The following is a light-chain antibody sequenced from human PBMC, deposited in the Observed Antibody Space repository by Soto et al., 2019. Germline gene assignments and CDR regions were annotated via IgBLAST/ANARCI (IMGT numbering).Light chain of an antibody. CDR3: MQAVQTPHEFT. Sequence: DIGMTQSPLSLPVTPGEPASISCRSSQSLLHSDGHNYLDWYQQKPGQSPQLLIYLASNRASGVPDRFSGSGSGTGFTLQISRVEAEDVGLYYCMQAVQTPHEFTFGHGTRLEIK. J-gene: IGKJ5*01. CDR1: QSLLHSDGHNY. CDR2: LAS. V-gene: IGKV2-28*01.